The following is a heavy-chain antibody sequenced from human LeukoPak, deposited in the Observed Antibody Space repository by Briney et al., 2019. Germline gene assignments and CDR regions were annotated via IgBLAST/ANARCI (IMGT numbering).Heavy chain of an antibody. CDR2: IYYSGST. CDR1: GGSLSSGGYY. D-gene: IGHD5-12*01. V-gene: IGHV4-31*03. J-gene: IGHJ4*02. Sequence: PSETLSLTCTVSGGSLSSGGYYWSWIRHHPGKGLEWIGYIYYSGSTYYNPSLKSRVTISVDTSKNQFSLKLSSVTAADTAVYYCARAIKWGKYYFDYWGQGTLVTVSS. CDR3: ARAIKWGKYYFDY.